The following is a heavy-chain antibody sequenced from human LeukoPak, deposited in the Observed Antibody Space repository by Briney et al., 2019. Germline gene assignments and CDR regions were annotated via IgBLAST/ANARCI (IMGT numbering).Heavy chain of an antibody. CDR1: GFIFSNHA. V-gene: IGHV3-23*01. Sequence: GGSLRLSCAASGFIFSNHAMTWVRQAPGKGLEWVSGISASGDTTNYADSVKGRFTISRDNSKNTLYLQMNSLRAEDTAVYYCARVPSYYYDSSGVAHAFDIWGQGTMVTVSS. CDR3: ARVPSYYYDSSGVAHAFDI. CDR2: ISASGDTT. J-gene: IGHJ3*02. D-gene: IGHD3-22*01.